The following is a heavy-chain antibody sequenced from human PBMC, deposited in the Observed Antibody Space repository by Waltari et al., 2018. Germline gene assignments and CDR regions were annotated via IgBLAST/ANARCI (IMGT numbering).Heavy chain of an antibody. Sequence: EVQLVEAGGDIVQPGGSLRPACAASGFRFSVYWMHWVRQVPGKGMGWVSRINSDGGSISYSESVKGRFTISRDNSKNMLYLQLNSLRAEDTAVYYCARKGGRGYTYGPFYYDSWGQGTLVTVSS. CDR2: INSDGGSI. CDR3: ARKGGRGYTYGPFYYDS. V-gene: IGHV3-74*01. CDR1: GFRFSVYW. J-gene: IGHJ4*02. D-gene: IGHD5-18*01.